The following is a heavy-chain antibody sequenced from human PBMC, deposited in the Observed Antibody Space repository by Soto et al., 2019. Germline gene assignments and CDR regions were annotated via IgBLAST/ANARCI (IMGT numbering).Heavy chain of an antibody. CDR3: AKDPGIAAAGHAEYFQH. Sequence: QVQLVESGGGVVQPGRPLRLSCAASGFTFSSYGMHWVRQAPGKGLEWVAVISYDGSNKYYADSVKGRFTISRDNSKNTLYLQMNSLRAEDTAVYYCAKDPGIAAAGHAEYFQHWGQGTLVTVSS. J-gene: IGHJ1*01. CDR1: GFTFSSYG. D-gene: IGHD6-13*01. V-gene: IGHV3-30*18. CDR2: ISYDGSNK.